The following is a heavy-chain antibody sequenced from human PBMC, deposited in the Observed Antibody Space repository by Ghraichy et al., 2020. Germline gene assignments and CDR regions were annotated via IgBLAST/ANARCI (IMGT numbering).Heavy chain of an antibody. CDR1: AFTFSSYA. CDR2: IRGSGSST. V-gene: IGHV3-23*01. CDR3: AKDRDYYDSSGYYFNAFDI. D-gene: IGHD3-22*01. J-gene: IGHJ3*02. Sequence: LSLTCAASAFTFSSYAMTWVRQAPGKGPEWVSTIRGSGSSTYYTDSVKGRFTISRDNSKNTLYLQMNSLRAEDTAVYYCAKDRDYYDSSGYYFNAFDIWGQGTLVTVSS.